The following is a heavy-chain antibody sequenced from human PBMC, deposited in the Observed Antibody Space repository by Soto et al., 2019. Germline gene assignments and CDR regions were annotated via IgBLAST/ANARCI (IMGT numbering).Heavy chain of an antibody. J-gene: IGHJ1*01. D-gene: IGHD1-26*01. V-gene: IGHV1-3*01. CDR1: GYTFTSYA. CDR2: INAGNGNT. Sequence: QVQLVQSGAEVKKPGASVKVSCKASGYTFTSYAMHWVRQAPGQRLEWMGWINAGNGNTKYSQKFQGRVTITRDTSASTAYMELSSLRSEDTAVYYCARVRIVGATSRAEYFQHWGQGTLVTVSS. CDR3: ARVRIVGATSRAEYFQH.